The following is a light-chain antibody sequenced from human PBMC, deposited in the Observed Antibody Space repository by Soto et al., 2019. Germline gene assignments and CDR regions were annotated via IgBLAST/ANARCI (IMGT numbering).Light chain of an antibody. CDR3: SSYTSSSTRV. Sequence: QSALTQPASVSGSPGQSITISCTGTSSDVGGYNYVSWYQQHPGKAPKLMIYDVSNRPSGVSNRFSGSKSGNTASLTISRLQAEDEADYYCSSYTSSSTRVFGGGTQLT. CDR2: DVS. V-gene: IGLV2-14*01. CDR1: SSDVGGYNY. J-gene: IGLJ3*02.